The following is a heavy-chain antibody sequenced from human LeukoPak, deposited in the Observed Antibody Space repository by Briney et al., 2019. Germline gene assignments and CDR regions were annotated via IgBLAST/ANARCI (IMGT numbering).Heavy chain of an antibody. J-gene: IGHJ4*02. CDR3: ARDLTYYDILTGYYPY. V-gene: IGHV3-7*01. Sequence: AGGSLRLSCAASGFTFSSYWMSWVRQAPGKGLGWVANIKQDGSEKYYVDSVKGRFAISRDNAKNSLYLQMNSLRAEDTAVYYCARDLTYYDILTGYYPYWGQGTLVTVSS. CDR2: IKQDGSEK. CDR1: GFTFSSYW. D-gene: IGHD3-9*01.